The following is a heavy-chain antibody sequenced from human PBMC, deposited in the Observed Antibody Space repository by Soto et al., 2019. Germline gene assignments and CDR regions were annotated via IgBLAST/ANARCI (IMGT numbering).Heavy chain of an antibody. V-gene: IGHV4-34*01. Sequence: QVQLQQWGAGLLKPSETLSLTCAVYGGFVSSGSYYWSWIRQPPGKGLEWIGEMSHSGGTHFNPSLKSRLTILVDTSKNQFSLKMSSVTAADTALYYCARVERGTATTVVDAFDIWGPGTMVTVSS. CDR3: ARVERGTATTVVDAFDI. CDR2: MSHSGGT. CDR1: GGFVSSGSYY. J-gene: IGHJ3*02. D-gene: IGHD1-1*01.